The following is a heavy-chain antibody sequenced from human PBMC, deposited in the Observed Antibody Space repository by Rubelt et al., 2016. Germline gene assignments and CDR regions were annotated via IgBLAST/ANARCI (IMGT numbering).Heavy chain of an antibody. Sequence: QVQLVQSGAEVKKPGSSVKVSCKASGGTFSSYAISWVRQAPGQGLEWMGGIIPIFGTANYAQKFQGRATITADESTSTAYMELSSLRSEDTAVYYCARDVGRWTGTTYYYYGMDVWGQGTTVTVSS. V-gene: IGHV1-69*01. J-gene: IGHJ6*02. CDR3: ARDVGRWTGTTYYYYGMDV. CDR2: IIPIFGTA. D-gene: IGHD1-7*01. CDR1: GGTFSSYA.